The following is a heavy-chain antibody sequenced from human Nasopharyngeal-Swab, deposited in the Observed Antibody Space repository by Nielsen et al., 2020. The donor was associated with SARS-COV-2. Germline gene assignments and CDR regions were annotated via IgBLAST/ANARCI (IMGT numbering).Heavy chain of an antibody. Sequence: ASVKVSCKASGYTFTGHYMHWVRQAPGQGLEWMGRINPNSGGTNYAQKFQGRVTMTRNTSISTAYMELSRLRSDDTAVYYCAREPRYSYGLFDPWGQGTLVTVSS. CDR1: GYTFTGHY. CDR3: AREPRYSYGLFDP. J-gene: IGHJ5*02. D-gene: IGHD5-18*01. V-gene: IGHV1-2*06. CDR2: INPNSGGT.